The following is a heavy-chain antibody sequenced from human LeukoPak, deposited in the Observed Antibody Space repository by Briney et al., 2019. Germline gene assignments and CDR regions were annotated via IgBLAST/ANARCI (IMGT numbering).Heavy chain of an antibody. CDR1: GGSFSGYY. D-gene: IGHD6-13*01. J-gene: IGHJ4*02. V-gene: IGHV4-34*01. CDR3: ARIPRYSSSWYRVDY. CDR2: INHSGST. Sequence: PSETLSLTCAVYGGSFSGYYWSWIRQPPGKGLEWIGEINHSGSTNYNPSLKSRVTISVDTSKNQFSLKLSSVTAADTAVYYCARIPRYSSSWYRVDYWGQGTLVTVSS.